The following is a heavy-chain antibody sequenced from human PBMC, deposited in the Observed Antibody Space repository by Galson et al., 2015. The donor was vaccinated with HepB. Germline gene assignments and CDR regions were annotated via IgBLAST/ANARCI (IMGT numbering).Heavy chain of an antibody. CDR1: GFTFSSYG. Sequence: SLRLCRAAGGFTFSSYGMHWVRQAPGMGLEWVAVISYDGSNKYYADDVKGRFTISRDNSKNTLYLQMNSLRAEDPAVYYCAKADGRSSSWYGGDYYYYGMDVWGQGTTVTVSS. J-gene: IGHJ6*02. CDR2: ISYDGSNK. D-gene: IGHD6-13*01. V-gene: IGHV3-30*18. CDR3: AKADGRSSSWYGGDYYYYGMDV.